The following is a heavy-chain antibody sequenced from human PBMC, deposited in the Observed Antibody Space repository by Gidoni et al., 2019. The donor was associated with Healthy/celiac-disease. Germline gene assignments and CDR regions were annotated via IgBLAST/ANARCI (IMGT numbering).Heavy chain of an antibody. CDR2: INHSGST. D-gene: IGHD5-12*01. Sequence: QVQLQQWGAGLLKPSETLSLTCAVYGGSFSGYYWSWTRQPPGKGLAWIGEINHSGSTNYNPSLKNRVTIAVDTSKNQFCLKLRSVTGAGTAVYYWARAGGVEMATIYAFDIWGQGTMVTVSS. J-gene: IGHJ3*02. CDR1: GGSFSGYY. CDR3: ARAGGVEMATIYAFDI. V-gene: IGHV4-34*01.